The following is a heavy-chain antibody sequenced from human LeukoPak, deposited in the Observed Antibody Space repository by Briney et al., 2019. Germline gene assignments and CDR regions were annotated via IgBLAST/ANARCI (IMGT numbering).Heavy chain of an antibody. Sequence: SGTLSLTCDVSGDSITSPNWWSWVRQPPGKGLQWIGEIYHSGSTSYNPSLKSRVTIAVDKSRNQFSLKLTSVIAADTAVYYCARVVDTAPYHFDYWGQGTLVTVSS. V-gene: IGHV4-4*02. J-gene: IGHJ4*02. CDR3: ARVVDTAPYHFDY. CDR2: IYHSGST. CDR1: GDSITSPNW. D-gene: IGHD5-18*01.